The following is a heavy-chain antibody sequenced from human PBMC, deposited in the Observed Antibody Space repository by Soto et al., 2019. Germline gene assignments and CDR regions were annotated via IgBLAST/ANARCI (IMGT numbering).Heavy chain of an antibody. J-gene: IGHJ6*02. CDR3: ARLGFNYDFLSGYYNVHHYYGIDV. CDR2: IYHSGST. V-gene: IGHV4-4*02. Sequence: SETLSLTCAVSGGSISSSNWWSWVRQPPGKGLEWIGEIYHSGSTNYNPSLKSRVTISADKSINSVYLQWSSLKASDTATYYCARLGFNYDFLSGYYNVHHYYGIDVWGQGTTVTVSS. CDR1: GGSISSSNW. D-gene: IGHD3-3*01.